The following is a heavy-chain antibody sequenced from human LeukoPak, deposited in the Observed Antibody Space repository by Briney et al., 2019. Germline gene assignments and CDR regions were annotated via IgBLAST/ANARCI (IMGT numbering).Heavy chain of an antibody. J-gene: IGHJ4*02. Sequence: GGSLRLSCAASGFTFSTYWMSWVRQAPGKGLEWVANIKQDGSETYYVDSVKGRFTISRDNAKNSLYLQMNTLRPEDTAVYYCARERQNKDFWSGGDYWGQGTLVTVSS. D-gene: IGHD3-3*01. CDR2: IKQDGSET. CDR1: GFTFSTYW. CDR3: ARERQNKDFWSGGDY. V-gene: IGHV3-7*01.